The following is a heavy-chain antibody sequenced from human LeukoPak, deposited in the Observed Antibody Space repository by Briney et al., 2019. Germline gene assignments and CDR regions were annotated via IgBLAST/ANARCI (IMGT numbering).Heavy chain of an antibody. D-gene: IGHD2-2*02. CDR1: GGSLSDYY. Sequence: SETLSLTCAVYGGSLSDYYWGWIRQPPGKGLEWIGDIHHSGSTYYNPSLKSRVTTSVDTSKNQLSLKLSSVTAADTAVYYCARGYPDNAFDIWGQGTMVTVSS. V-gene: IGHV4-34*01. CDR2: IHHSGST. J-gene: IGHJ3*02. CDR3: ARGYPDNAFDI.